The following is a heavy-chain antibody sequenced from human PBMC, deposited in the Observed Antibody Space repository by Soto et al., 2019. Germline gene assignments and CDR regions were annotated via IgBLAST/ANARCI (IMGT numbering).Heavy chain of an antibody. Sequence: QVQLVESGGGVVQPGRSLRLSCAASGFSFSNYPMHWVRQAPGKGLEWVAVISYDGSDKYYADSVRGRFTISRDNSKNTLYLQMSSLRPEDTAVYYCGRDLVVVATAPFVYWGKGTLVTVSS. CDR3: GRDLVVVATAPFVY. CDR1: GFSFSNYP. J-gene: IGHJ4*02. V-gene: IGHV3-30-3*01. D-gene: IGHD2-21*01. CDR2: ISYDGSDK.